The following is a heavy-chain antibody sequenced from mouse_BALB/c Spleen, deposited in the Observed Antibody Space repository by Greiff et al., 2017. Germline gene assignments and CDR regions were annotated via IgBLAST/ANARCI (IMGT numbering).Heavy chain of an antibody. J-gene: IGHJ2*01. CDR3: ARLGYGYEYYFDY. D-gene: IGHD2-2*01. CDR1: GFTFSSYG. Sequence: EVHLVESGGDLVKPGGSLKLSCAASGFTFSSYGMSWVRQTPDKRLEWVATISSGGSYTYYPDSVKGRFTFSRDNATNTLYLQMSSLKSEDTAMYYCARLGYGYEYYFDYWGQGTTLTVSS. CDR2: ISSGGSYT. V-gene: IGHV5-6*01.